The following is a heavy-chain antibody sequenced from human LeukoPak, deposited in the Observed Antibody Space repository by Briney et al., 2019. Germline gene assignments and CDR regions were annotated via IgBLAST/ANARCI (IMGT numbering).Heavy chain of an antibody. CDR2: ISGSGGST. D-gene: IGHD1-26*01. V-gene: IGHV3-23*01. J-gene: IGHJ4*01. CDR3: ARGEPSGSYCDY. CDR1: GFTFSNYA. Sequence: GGSLRLSCAASGFTFSNYAMNWVRQAPGKGLEWVSGISGSGGSTYYADSVKGRFTISRDNSKKTLYLQMNSLRAEDTAVYYCARGEPSGSYCDYWGQGTLVTVSS.